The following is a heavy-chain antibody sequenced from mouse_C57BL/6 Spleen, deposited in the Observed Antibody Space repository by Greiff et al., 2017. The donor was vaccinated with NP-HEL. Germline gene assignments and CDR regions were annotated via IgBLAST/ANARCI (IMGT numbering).Heavy chain of an antibody. CDR2: ISYDGSN. J-gene: IGHJ1*03. D-gene: IGHD2-12*01. Sequence: EVQLQQSGPGLVKPSQSLSLTCSVTGYSITSGYYWNWIRQFPGNKLEWMGYISYDGSNNYNPSLKNRISITRDTSKNQFFLKLNSVTTEDTATYYCARVHYYKGYFDVWGTGTTVTVSS. V-gene: IGHV3-6*01. CDR1: GYSITSGYY. CDR3: ARVHYYKGYFDV.